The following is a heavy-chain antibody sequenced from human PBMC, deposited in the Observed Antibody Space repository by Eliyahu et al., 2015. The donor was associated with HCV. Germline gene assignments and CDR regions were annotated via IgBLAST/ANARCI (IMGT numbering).Heavy chain of an antibody. V-gene: IGHV3-30*18. Sequence: ISYGGGQTHYADSVKGRFTISRDNSKNTLFLEMNSLRPDDTAVYYCAKDLQEQLLFERQTYNYYGLHVWGQGTSVTVSS. CDR3: AKDLQEQLLFERQTYNYYGLHV. J-gene: IGHJ6*02. D-gene: IGHD2-21*02. CDR2: ISYGGGQT.